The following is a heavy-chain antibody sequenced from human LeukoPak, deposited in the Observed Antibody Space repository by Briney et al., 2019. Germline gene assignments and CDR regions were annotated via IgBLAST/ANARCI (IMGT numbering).Heavy chain of an antibody. CDR3: ARDHLGDWGGFDS. CDR1: AFTFSRYD. CDR2: ISTSNTV. V-gene: IGHV3-48*01. Sequence: GGSLRLSCAAAAFTFSRYDMSWVRQAPGKGLEWVSYISTSNTVTYADSVKGRFTISRDNAKNSLYLQMNNLRAEDTAVYFCARDHLGDWGGFDSWGQGTLVTVSS. D-gene: IGHD7-27*01. J-gene: IGHJ4*02.